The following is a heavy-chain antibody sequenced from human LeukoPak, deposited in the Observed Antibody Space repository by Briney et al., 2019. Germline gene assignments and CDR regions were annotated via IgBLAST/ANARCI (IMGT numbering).Heavy chain of an antibody. J-gene: IGHJ3*02. CDR1: EFTFSSYS. CDR2: IKSKSGGGTI. Sequence: GGSLRLSCAVSEFTFSSYSMNWVRQAPGKGLEWVGRIKSKSGGGTIDYAAPVKGRFIISRDDSKNTVYLQMNSLKTEDTALYYCSTGRAFDIWGQGTMVTVSS. CDR3: STGRAFDI. V-gene: IGHV3-15*01.